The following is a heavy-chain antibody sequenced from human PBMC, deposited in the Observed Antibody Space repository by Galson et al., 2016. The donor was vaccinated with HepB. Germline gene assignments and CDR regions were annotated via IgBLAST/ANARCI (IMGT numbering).Heavy chain of an antibody. CDR3: VEQRKGAPYGMDV. J-gene: IGHJ6*02. CDR2: TYYRSKWYN. V-gene: IGHV6-1*01. D-gene: IGHD1/OR15-1a*01. CDR1: GDSVSSHSAA. Sequence: CAISGDSVSSHSAAWNWIRQSPSRGLEWLGRTYYRSKWYNDYAVSVKSRIIVNPDTSKNQFSLQLNSVTREDTAVYYCVEQRKGAPYGMDVWGQGTTVTVSS.